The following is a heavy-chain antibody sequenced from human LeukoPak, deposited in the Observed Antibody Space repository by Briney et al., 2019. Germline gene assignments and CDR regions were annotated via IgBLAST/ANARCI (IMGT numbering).Heavy chain of an antibody. J-gene: IGHJ4*02. CDR1: GASLKSINSY. D-gene: IGHD3-10*01. V-gene: IGHV4-61*02. Sequence: SETLSLTCTVSGASLKSINSYWTWIRQPAGKGLEWIGRVYFSGSTTYNPSLKGRVTISVDTSRHQFSLHLSSVTAADTAVYYCARKTGYGSGSYYNYYFDYWGQGSLVTVSS. CDR3: ARKTGYGSGSYYNYYFDY. CDR2: VYFSGST.